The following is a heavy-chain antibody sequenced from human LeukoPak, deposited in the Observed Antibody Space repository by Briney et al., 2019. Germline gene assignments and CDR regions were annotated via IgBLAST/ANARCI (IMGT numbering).Heavy chain of an antibody. J-gene: IGHJ4*02. CDR2: IYHSGST. V-gene: IGHV4-4*02. CDR1: GGSISSSNW. D-gene: IGHD3-22*01. CDR3: ARGSDYYDSSGYYHFDY. Sequence: SGTLSLTCAVSGGSISSSNWWSWVRQPPRKGLEWIGEIYHSGSTNYNPSLKSRVTISVDKSKNQFSLKLSSVTAADTAVYYCARGSDYYDSSGYYHFDYWGQGTLVTVSS.